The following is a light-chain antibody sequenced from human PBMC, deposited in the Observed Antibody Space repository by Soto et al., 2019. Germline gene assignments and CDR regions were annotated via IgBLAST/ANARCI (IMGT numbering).Light chain of an antibody. V-gene: IGLV2-8*01. CDR3: SSYTSSTTYV. Sequence: QSVLTQPPSASGSPGQSVTISCTGTKNDIGVYDFVSWYQHHPGKAPRLIIYEVVQRPSGVPDRFSGSKSGNTASLTVSGLQAADEAEYYCSSYTSSTTYVFGTGTKVTVL. CDR2: EVV. J-gene: IGLJ1*01. CDR1: KNDIGVYDF.